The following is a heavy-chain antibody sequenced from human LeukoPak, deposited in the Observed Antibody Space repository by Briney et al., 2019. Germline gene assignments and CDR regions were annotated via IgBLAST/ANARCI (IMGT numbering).Heavy chain of an antibody. CDR3: ARDREILGSSGWYWFDP. CDR1: GYTFTSYG. CDR2: ISAYNGNT. J-gene: IGHJ5*02. V-gene: IGHV1-18*01. D-gene: IGHD6-19*01. Sequence: GASVKVSCKASGYTFTSYGISWVRQAPGQGLEWMGWISAYNGNTNYAQKLQGRVTMTTDTSTSTAYMELRSLRSDDTAVYYCARDREILGSSGWYWFDPWGQGTLVSVSS.